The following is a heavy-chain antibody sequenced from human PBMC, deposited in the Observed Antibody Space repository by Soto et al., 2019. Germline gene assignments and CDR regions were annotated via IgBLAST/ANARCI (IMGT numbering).Heavy chain of an antibody. CDR1: GGSISSSNW. D-gene: IGHD5-12*01. Sequence: SETLSLTCAVSGGSISSSNWWSWVRQPPGKGLEWIGEIYHSGSTNYNPSLKSRVTISVDKSKNQFSLKLSSVTAADTAVYYCARPYSGYDDAFDIWGQGTMVTVSS. J-gene: IGHJ3*02. CDR2: IYHSGST. CDR3: ARPYSGYDDAFDI. V-gene: IGHV4-4*02.